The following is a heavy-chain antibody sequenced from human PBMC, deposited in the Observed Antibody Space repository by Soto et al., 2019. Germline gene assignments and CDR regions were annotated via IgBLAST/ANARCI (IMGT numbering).Heavy chain of an antibody. CDR1: GGSISSGGYY. V-gene: IGHV4-31*03. Sequence: QVQLQESGPGLVKPSQTLSLTCTVSGGSISSGGYYWSWIRQHPGKGLEWIGYIYYSGSTYYNPSLKSRVTISVDTSKNQFSLKLSTVTAADTAVYYCARDRVDDILTGCHYFDYWGQGTLVTVSS. J-gene: IGHJ4*02. CDR2: IYYSGST. D-gene: IGHD3-9*01. CDR3: ARDRVDDILTGCHYFDY.